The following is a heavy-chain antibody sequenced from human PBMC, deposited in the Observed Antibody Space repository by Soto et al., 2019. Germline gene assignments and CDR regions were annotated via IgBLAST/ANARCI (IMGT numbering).Heavy chain of an antibody. D-gene: IGHD2-2*01. J-gene: IGHJ4*02. CDR2: ISFDGNNK. CDR1: GGTFSSYA. Sequence: QPRGYLRLSCAASGGTFSSYALHWVRQAPGRGLEWVALISFDGNNKYYANSVKGRFTISRDNSKNTLYLQMSSLRAEDTAVYYCGRCSSTSVHLGEDSWGQGPLGTISS. V-gene: IGHV3-30-3*01. CDR3: GRCSSTSVHLGEDS.